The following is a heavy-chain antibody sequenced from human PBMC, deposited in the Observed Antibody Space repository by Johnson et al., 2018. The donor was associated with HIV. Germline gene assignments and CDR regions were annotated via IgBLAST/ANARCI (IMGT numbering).Heavy chain of an antibody. D-gene: IGHD3-10*01. Sequence: VQLVESGGGLVQPGGSLRLSCAASGFIVSNNYMTWVRQATGKGLEWVSVIGTAGDTYYPGSVKGRFTISRENAKNSLYLQMNSLRAEDMAVYYRARSRGPMRKDAVDSWGQGTKVTVSS. CDR2: IGTAGDT. CDR1: GFIVSNNY. V-gene: IGHV3-13*01. J-gene: IGHJ3*02. CDR3: ARSRGPMRKDAVDS.